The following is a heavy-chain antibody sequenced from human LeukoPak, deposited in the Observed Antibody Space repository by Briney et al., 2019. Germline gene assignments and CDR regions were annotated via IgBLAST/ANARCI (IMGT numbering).Heavy chain of an antibody. D-gene: IGHD2-15*01. CDR2: IIPIFGTA. CDR1: GGTFSSYA. Sequence: SVKVSCKASGGTFSSYAISWVRQAPGQGLEWMGGIIPIFGTANYAQKFQGRVTITTDESTSTAYMELSSLRSEDTAVYYCASGSRIYNWLDPWGQGTLVTLSS. J-gene: IGHJ5*02. V-gene: IGHV1-69*05. CDR3: ASGSRIYNWLDP.